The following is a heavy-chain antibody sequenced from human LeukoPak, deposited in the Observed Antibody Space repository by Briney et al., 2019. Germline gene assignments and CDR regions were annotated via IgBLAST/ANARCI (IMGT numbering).Heavy chain of an antibody. CDR2: ISSSSSYI. D-gene: IGHD2-2*01. V-gene: IGHV3-21*01. CDR1: GFTFSSHS. Sequence: GGSLRLSCAASGFTFSSHSMNWVRQAPGKGLEWVSSISSSSSYIYYADSVKGRFTISRDHAKNSLYPQMSSLRAEDTAVYYCARGTVSAAIYYYMDVWGKGTTVTVSS. CDR3: ARGTVSAAIYYYMDV. J-gene: IGHJ6*03.